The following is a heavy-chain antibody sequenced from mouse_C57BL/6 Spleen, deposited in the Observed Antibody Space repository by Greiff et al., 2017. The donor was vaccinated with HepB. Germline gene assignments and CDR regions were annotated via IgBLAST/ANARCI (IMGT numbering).Heavy chain of an antibody. V-gene: IGHV1-69*01. CDR3: ARSYWGSSPFDD. Sequence: QVQLQQPGAELVMPGASVKLSCKASGYTFTSYWMHWVKQRPGQGLEWIGEIDPSDSYTNYNQKFKGKSTLTVDKSSSTAYMQLSSLTSEDSAVYYCARSYWGSSPFDDWGQGTTLTVSS. CDR1: GYTFTSYW. J-gene: IGHJ2*01. D-gene: IGHD1-1*01. CDR2: IDPSDSYT.